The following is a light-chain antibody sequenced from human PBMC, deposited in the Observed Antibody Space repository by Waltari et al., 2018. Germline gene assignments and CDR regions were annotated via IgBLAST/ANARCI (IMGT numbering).Light chain of an antibody. CDR3: LLFYGGAYV. CDR1: TGAGPRGSF. CDR2: RAN. V-gene: IGLV7-43*01. J-gene: IGLJ1*01. Sequence: QTVVTQEPSLTVSPGGTVTLTCASSTGAGPRGSFPTWFQQRPGQPTRSLIYRANNKHSCTPARFSGSLIGGKAALTLSGVQPEDEAEYYCLLFYGGAYVFGTGTKLTVL.